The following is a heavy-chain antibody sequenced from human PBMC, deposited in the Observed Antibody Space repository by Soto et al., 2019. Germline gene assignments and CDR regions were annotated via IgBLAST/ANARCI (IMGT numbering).Heavy chain of an antibody. V-gene: IGHV3-13*04. CDR3: ARMTGYSSGWYFGTWGDRENYYYYYGMDV. CDR2: IGTAGDT. CDR1: GFTFSSYD. D-gene: IGHD6-19*01. Sequence: GESLKISCAASGFTFSSYDMHWVRQATGKGLEWVSAIGTAGDTYYPGSVKGRFTISRENAKNSLYLQMNSLRAEDTAVYYCARMTGYSSGWYFGTWGDRENYYYYYGMDVWGKGTRVTV. J-gene: IGHJ6*04.